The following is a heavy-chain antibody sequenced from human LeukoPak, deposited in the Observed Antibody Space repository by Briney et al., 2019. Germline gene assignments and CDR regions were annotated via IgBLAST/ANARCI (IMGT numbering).Heavy chain of an antibody. CDR2: IKQDGSEK. V-gene: IGHV3-7*01. J-gene: IGHJ4*02. CDR1: GFTVSSNY. Sequence: GGSLRLSCAASGFTVSSNYMSWVRQAPGKGLEWVANIKQDGSEKYYVDSVKGRFTISRDNAKNSLYLQMNSLRAEDTAVYYCARDDWYPGIAVDWGQGTLVTVSS. D-gene: IGHD6-19*01. CDR3: ARDDWYPGIAVD.